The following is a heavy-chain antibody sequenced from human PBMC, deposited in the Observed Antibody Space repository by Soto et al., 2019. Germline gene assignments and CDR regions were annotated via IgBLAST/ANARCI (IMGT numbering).Heavy chain of an antibody. CDR1: GFTFSSYG. Sequence: TGGSLRLSCAASGFTFSSYGMHWVRQAPGKGLEWVAVISYDGSNKYYADSVKGRFTISRDNSKNTLYLQMNSLRAEDTAVYYCAKDGLWRFLEWFGSFDPWGQGTLVTVSS. D-gene: IGHD3-3*01. V-gene: IGHV3-30*18. CDR2: ISYDGSNK. J-gene: IGHJ5*02. CDR3: AKDGLWRFLEWFGSFDP.